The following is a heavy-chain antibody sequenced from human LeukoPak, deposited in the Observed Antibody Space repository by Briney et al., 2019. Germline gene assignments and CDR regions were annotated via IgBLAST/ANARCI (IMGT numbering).Heavy chain of an antibody. D-gene: IGHD3-22*01. Sequence: PSETLSLTCTVSGGSISSGGSYWSWIRQHPGKGLEWIGYIYYSGSTYYNPSLKSRVTISVDTSKNQFSLKLSSVTAADTAVYYCATASSGYGYFDYWGQGTLATVSS. CDR1: GGSISSGGSY. CDR3: ATASSGYGYFDY. CDR2: IYYSGST. J-gene: IGHJ4*02. V-gene: IGHV4-31*03.